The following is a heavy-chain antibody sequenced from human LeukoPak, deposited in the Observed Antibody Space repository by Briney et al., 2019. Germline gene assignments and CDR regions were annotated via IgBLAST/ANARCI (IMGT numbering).Heavy chain of an antibody. D-gene: IGHD5-18*01. CDR3: AREADTAMVKGTYYFDY. CDR1: GFTFSSYW. V-gene: IGHV3-7*03. J-gene: IGHJ4*02. Sequence: GGSLRLSCAASGFTFSSYWMSWVRQAPGKGLEWVANIKQDGSEKYYVDSVKGRFTISRDNAKNSLYPQMNSLRAEDTAVYYCAREADTAMVKGTYYFDYWGQGTLVIVSS. CDR2: IKQDGSEK.